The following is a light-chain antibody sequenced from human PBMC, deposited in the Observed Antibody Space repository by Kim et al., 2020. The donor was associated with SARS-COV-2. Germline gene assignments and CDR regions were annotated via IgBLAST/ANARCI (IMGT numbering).Light chain of an antibody. CDR2: GAS. V-gene: IGKV3-15*01. CDR1: QSGGTN. CDR3: QQYNRWPPYI. Sequence: VAPGERATLSSGASQSGGTNLAWYQLRTGQAPRLLIYGASTRATGVPARFSGSGSGTEFTLTITSRQSEDFAVYYCQQYNRWPPYIFGQGTKLEI. J-gene: IGKJ2*01.